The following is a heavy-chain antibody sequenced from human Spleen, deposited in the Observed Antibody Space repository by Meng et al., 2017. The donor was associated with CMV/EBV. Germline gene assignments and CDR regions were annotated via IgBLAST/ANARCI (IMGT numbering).Heavy chain of an antibody. CDR2: ITAYNGDT. J-gene: IGHJ6*02. D-gene: IGHD6-19*01. V-gene: IGHV1-18*01. CDR3: ARGGSSGWYYYYGVDV. Sequence: ASVKVSCKASGGTFSSYAISWVRQAPGQGLEWMGWITAYNGDTTYAQKFQGRVTMTTDTSTSTAYMELRSLRSDDTAVYYCARGGSSGWYYYYGVDVWGQGTTVTVSS. CDR1: GGTFSSYA.